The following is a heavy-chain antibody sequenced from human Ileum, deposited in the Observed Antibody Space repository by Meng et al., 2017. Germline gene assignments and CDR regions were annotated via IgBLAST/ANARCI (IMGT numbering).Heavy chain of an antibody. D-gene: IGHD5-18*01. Sequence: GESLKISCASSAFTFSDQHMDWVRQAPGKGLEWVGRIRTRSNRYSTEYAASVKGRFNISRDDSQNSVYLQMNSLKIEDTAMYYCTLLGGYSGGSSTFDFWGQGIMVTVSS. V-gene: IGHV3-72*01. CDR1: AFTFSDQH. CDR3: TLLGGYSGGSSTFDF. CDR2: IRTRSNRYST. J-gene: IGHJ3*01.